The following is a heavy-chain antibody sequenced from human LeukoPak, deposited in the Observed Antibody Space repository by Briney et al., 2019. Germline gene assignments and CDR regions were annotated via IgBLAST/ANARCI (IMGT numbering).Heavy chain of an antibody. J-gene: IGHJ5*02. Sequence: PSETLSLTCTVSGGSISSSSYYWGWLRQPPGKGREWIGSIYYSGSTYYNPSLKSRVTISVDTSKNQFSLKLSSVTAADTAVYYCASSGPSVLWFGDLKALDPWGQGTLVTVSS. D-gene: IGHD3-10*01. CDR2: IYYSGST. V-gene: IGHV4-39*01. CDR1: GGSISSSSYY. CDR3: ASSGPSVLWFGDLKALDP.